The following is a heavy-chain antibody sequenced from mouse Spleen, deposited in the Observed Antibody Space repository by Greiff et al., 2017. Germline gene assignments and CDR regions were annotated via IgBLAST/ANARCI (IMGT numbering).Heavy chain of an antibody. D-gene: IGHD3-2*02. Sequence: VQLKESGGGLVKPGGSLKLSCAASGFTFSDYGMHWVRQAPEKGLEWVAYISSGSSTIYYADTVKGRFTISRDNAKNTLFLQMTSLRSEDTAMYYCARQAPLSHFYFDDWGQGTTLTVSS. CDR2: ISSGSSTI. J-gene: IGHJ2*01. CDR3: ARQAPLSHFYFDD. V-gene: IGHV5-17*01. CDR1: GFTFSDYG.